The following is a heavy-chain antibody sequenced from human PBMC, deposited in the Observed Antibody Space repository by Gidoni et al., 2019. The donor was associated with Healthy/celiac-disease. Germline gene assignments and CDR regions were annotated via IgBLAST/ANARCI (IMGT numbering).Heavy chain of an antibody. CDR3: AKDAWFGESPIWFDP. CDR2: ISWNSGSI. D-gene: IGHD3-10*01. V-gene: IGHV3-9*01. J-gene: IGHJ5*02. Sequence: EVQLVESGGGLVQPGRSLRLSCAASGFTFDDYAMHWVRQAPGKGLECVSGISWNSGSIGYADSVKGRFTISRDNAKNSLYLQMNSLRAEDTALYYCAKDAWFGESPIWFDPWGQGTLVTVSS. CDR1: GFTFDDYA.